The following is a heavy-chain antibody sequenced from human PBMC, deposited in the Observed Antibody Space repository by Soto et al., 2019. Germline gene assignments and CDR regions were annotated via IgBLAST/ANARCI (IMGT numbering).Heavy chain of an antibody. Sequence: QVQLVQSGAEVKKPGASVKVSCKASGYTFTSYYMHWVRQAPGQGLEWMGIINPSGGSTSYAQKCQGRVTMTRDTSTSTVYMELSSLRSEDTAVYYCARVARGGNYGMDVWGQGTTVTVSS. D-gene: IGHD3-16*01. CDR1: GYTFTSYY. CDR2: INPSGGST. J-gene: IGHJ6*02. CDR3: ARVARGGNYGMDV. V-gene: IGHV1-46*01.